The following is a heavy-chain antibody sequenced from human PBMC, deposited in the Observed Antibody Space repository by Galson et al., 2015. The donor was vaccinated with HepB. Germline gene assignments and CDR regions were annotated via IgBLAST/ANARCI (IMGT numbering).Heavy chain of an antibody. CDR1: GFTFNNSA. CDR3: AKVRFLEWLSSMDV. CDR2: ISGSGGKT. V-gene: IGHV3-23*01. D-gene: IGHD3-3*01. J-gene: IGHJ6*03. Sequence: SLRLSCAASGFTFNNSAMSWVRQAPGKGLEWVSSISGSGGKTHFADSVKGRFTISRDNSKNTLYLQMNSLRAEDTAVYCCAKVRFLEWLSSMDVWGKGTTVTVSS.